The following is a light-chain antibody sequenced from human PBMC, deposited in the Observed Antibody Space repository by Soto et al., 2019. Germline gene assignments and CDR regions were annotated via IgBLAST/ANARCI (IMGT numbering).Light chain of an antibody. J-gene: IGKJ1*01. CDR1: QSVSSSY. Sequence: EIVLTQSPGTLSLSPWERATLSCRASQSVSSSYLAWYQQKPGQAPRLLIYGASSRATGTPDRFSGSGSGTDFTLTISRLEPEDFAVYYCQQYGRTFGQGTKVDIK. V-gene: IGKV3-20*01. CDR3: QQYGRT. CDR2: GAS.